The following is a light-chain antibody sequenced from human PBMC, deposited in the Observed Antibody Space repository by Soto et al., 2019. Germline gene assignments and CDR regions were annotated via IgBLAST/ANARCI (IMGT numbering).Light chain of an antibody. CDR2: SNN. V-gene: IGLV1-47*02. CDR3: AAWDDSLSGPV. J-gene: IGLJ2*01. Sequence: QSVLTQPPSASGTPGQRVTISCSGSNSNIGDNYVYWYQQLSGTAPKLLIYSNNQRPSGVPDRFSGSKSGTSASLAISGLRSEDEADYYCAAWDDSLSGPVFGGGTKLTVL. CDR1: NSNIGDNY.